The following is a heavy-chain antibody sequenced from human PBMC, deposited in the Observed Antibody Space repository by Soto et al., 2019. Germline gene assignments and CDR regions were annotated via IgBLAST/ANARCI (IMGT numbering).Heavy chain of an antibody. CDR2: IYYSGST. CDR3: ARQISDGCPWYFDL. CDR1: GGSISSSSYY. J-gene: IGHJ2*01. V-gene: IGHV4-39*01. D-gene: IGHD2-15*01. Sequence: SETLSLTCTVSGGSISSSSYYWGWIRQPPGKGLEWIGSIYYSGSTYYNPSLKSRVTISVDTSKNQFSLKLSSVTAADTAVYYCARQISDGCPWYFDLWGRGTLVTVSS.